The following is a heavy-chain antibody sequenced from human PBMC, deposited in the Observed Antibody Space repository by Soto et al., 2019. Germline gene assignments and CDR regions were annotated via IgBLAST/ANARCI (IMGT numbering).Heavy chain of an antibody. J-gene: IGHJ4*02. CDR2: IVVGSGNT. V-gene: IGHV1-58*01. D-gene: IGHD6-19*01. CDR1: AFTFTTSA. Sequence: SVKVSCKASAFTFTTSAVQWVRQARGQRLEWIGRIVVGSGNTNYAQKFQERVTITRDMSTSTAYMELSSLRSEDTAVYYCAAGLVAGTISQFDYWGQGALVTVSS. CDR3: AAGLVAGTISQFDY.